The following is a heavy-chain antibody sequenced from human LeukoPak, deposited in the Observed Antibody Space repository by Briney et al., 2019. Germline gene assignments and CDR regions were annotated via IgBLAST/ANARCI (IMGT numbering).Heavy chain of an antibody. D-gene: IGHD2-2*02. V-gene: IGHV4-39*01. CDR3: ARLPAAIAGDY. CDR2: TYYSGST. Sequence: PSETLSLTCTVSGGSISSSSYYWGWIRQPPGKGLEWIGSTYYSGSTYYNPSLKSRVTISVDTSKNQFSLKLSSVTAADTAVYYCARLPAAIAGDYWGQGTLVTVSS. J-gene: IGHJ4*02. CDR1: GGSISSSSYY.